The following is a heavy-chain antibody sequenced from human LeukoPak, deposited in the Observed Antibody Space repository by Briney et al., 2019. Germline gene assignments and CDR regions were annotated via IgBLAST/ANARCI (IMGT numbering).Heavy chain of an antibody. D-gene: IGHD7-27*01. CDR2: IWSDGSTK. Sequence: PGRSLRLSCIVSGFTFSTYDMHWVRQAPGKGLEWVAVIWSDGSTKYYKDSVKGRFTISRDNLKNTLYLQMNSLRAEDTAVYRCARGLDLGYFQRWGQGTLVTVSS. V-gene: IGHV3-33*01. J-gene: IGHJ1*01. CDR1: GFTFSTYD. CDR3: ARGLDLGYFQR.